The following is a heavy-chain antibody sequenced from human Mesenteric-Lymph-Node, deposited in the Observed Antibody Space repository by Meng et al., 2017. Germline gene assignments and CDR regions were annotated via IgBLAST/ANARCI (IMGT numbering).Heavy chain of an antibody. V-gene: IGHV3-48*03. CDR3: AGGDVTTVTRLYYYYGMDV. J-gene: IGHJ6*02. D-gene: IGHD4-17*01. Sequence: GGSLRLSCAASGLPFNNYEMNWVRQAPGKGLEWVSYINSGGNTIYYADSVKGRFTISRDNAKNSLFLQMNSLRAEDTAVYYCAGGDVTTVTRLYYYYGMDVWGQGTTVTVSS. CDR1: GLPFNNYE. CDR2: INSGGNTI.